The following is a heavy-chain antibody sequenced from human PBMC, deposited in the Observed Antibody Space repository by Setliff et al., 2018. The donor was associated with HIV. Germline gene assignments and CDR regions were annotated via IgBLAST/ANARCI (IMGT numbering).Heavy chain of an antibody. D-gene: IGHD3-3*01. Sequence: PGGSLRLSCADSGFIFSSYTMHWVRQAPGKGLEWVSVISYDGSNTHYADSVKGRFTISRDNSKNTLYLQMNSLRAEDTAVYYCAKYYNFWSGSNANYYYYGMDVWGQGTTVTVSS. CDR3: AKYYNFWSGSNANYYYYGMDV. J-gene: IGHJ6*02. CDR1: GFIFSSYT. V-gene: IGHV3-30*04. CDR2: ISYDGSNT.